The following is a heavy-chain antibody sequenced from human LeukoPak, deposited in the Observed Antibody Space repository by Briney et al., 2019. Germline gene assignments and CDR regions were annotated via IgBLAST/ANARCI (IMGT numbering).Heavy chain of an antibody. V-gene: IGHV3-30*04. CDR3: ARDPEHYGSGSYLDY. CDR1: GFTFSTYA. J-gene: IGHJ4*02. CDR2: ISYDGSNK. Sequence: GGSLRLSCAASGFTFSTYAINWVRQAPGKGLEWVAVISYDGSNKHYADSVKGRFTISRDNSKNTLYLQMNSLRAEDTAVYYCARDPEHYGSGSYLDYWGQGSLVTVSS. D-gene: IGHD3-10*01.